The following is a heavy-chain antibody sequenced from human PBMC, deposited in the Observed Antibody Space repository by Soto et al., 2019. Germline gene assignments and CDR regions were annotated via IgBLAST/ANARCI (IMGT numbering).Heavy chain of an antibody. D-gene: IGHD3-10*01. V-gene: IGHV4-30-4*01. CDR3: ARSLWFGELVWRYFDL. CDR2: IYYSGST. J-gene: IGHJ2*01. CDR1: GGSISSGDYY. Sequence: TLSLTCTVSGGSISSGDYYWSWIRQPPGKGLEWIGYIYYSGSTYYNPSLKSRVTISVDTSKNQFSLKLSSVTAADTAVYYCARSLWFGELVWRYFDLWGRGTLVTVS.